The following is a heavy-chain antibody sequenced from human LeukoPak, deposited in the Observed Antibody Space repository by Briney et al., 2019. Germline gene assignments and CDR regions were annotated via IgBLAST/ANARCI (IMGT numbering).Heavy chain of an antibody. Sequence: GGSLRLSCAAPGFTFSDHAMHWVRQATGKGLEWVSVIGIAGDTFYPGSVKGRFTISRENAKNSLYLQMNSLRAEDTAVYYCVRQKKSHGNFDYWGQGTLVTVSS. CDR2: IGIAGDT. V-gene: IGHV3-13*01. CDR1: GFTFSDHA. J-gene: IGHJ4*02. CDR3: VRQKKSHGNFDY. D-gene: IGHD1-26*01.